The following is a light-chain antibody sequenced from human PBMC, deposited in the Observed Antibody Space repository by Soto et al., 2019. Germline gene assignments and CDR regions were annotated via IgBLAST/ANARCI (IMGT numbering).Light chain of an antibody. CDR2: WAS. V-gene: IGKV4-1*01. CDR3: QQYLNTPYT. J-gene: IGKJ2*01. CDR1: QSVLYSSNNKNY. Sequence: DIVMTQSPDSLAVSLGERATINCKSSQSVLYSSNNKNYLAWYQQKPRQPPKLLIYWASTRESGVPDRFSGSGSGTDFTLTISSLQAEDVAVYYCQQYLNTPYTFGKGTKLEIK.